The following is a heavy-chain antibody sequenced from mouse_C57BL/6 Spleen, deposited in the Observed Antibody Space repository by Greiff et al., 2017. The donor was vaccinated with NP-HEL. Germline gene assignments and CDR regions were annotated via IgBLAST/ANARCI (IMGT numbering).Heavy chain of an antibody. J-gene: IGHJ2*01. D-gene: IGHD2-4*01. CDR3: ARSGGDIIYYDYDGGYFDY. CDR1: GYTFTSYW. Sequence: LQQPGAELVKPGASVKLSCKASGYTFTSYWMHWVKQRPGRGLEWIGRIDPNSGGTKYNEKFKSKATLTVDKPSSTAYMQLSSLTSEDSAVYYCARSGGDIIYYDYDGGYFDYWGQGTTLTVSS. CDR2: IDPNSGGT. V-gene: IGHV1-72*01.